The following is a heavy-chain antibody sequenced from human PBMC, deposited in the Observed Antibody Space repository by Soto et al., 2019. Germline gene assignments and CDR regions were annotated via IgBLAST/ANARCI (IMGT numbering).Heavy chain of an antibody. Sequence: GGSLRLSCAASGITVTTEYMSWVRQAPGKGLEWVSVIYSGGSTYYADSIKGRYTISRDNSKNTLYQQMNSLRAEDTAVYYCARGVIILNSYSGLDVWGQGTTVTAP. CDR1: GITVTTEY. CDR2: IYSGGST. J-gene: IGHJ6*02. CDR3: ARGVIILNSYSGLDV. V-gene: IGHV3-66*01. D-gene: IGHD3-3*01.